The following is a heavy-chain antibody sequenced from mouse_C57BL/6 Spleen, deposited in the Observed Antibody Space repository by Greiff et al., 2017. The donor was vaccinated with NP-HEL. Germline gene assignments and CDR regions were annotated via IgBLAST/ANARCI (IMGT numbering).Heavy chain of an antibody. Sequence: EVQVVESGPSLVRPSQTLSLTCTVTGFSINSDCYWIWIRQFPGNKLEYIGYTFYSGITYYNPSLESRTYITRDTSKNQFSLKLSSVTTEDTATYYCAREDYRDYYAMDYWGQGTSVTVSS. CDR1: GFSINSDCY. CDR2: TFYSGIT. V-gene: IGHV3-3*01. D-gene: IGHD2-14*01. CDR3: AREDYRDYYAMDY. J-gene: IGHJ4*01.